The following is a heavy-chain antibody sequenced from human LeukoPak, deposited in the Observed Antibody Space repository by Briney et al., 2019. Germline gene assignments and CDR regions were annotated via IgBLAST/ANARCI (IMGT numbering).Heavy chain of an antibody. CDR1: GGSFSGYY. CDR2: INHSGST. J-gene: IGHJ6*03. D-gene: IGHD6-6*01. Sequence: SETLSLTCAVYGGSFSGYYWSWIRQPPGKGLGWIGEINHSGSTNYNPSLKSRVTISVDTSKNQFSLKLSSVTAADTAVYYCAGGARAYYYYYMDVWGKGTTVTVSS. CDR3: AGGARAYYYYYMDV. V-gene: IGHV4-34*01.